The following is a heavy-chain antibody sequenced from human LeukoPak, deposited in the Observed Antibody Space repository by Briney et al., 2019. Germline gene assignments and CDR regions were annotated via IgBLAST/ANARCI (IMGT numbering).Heavy chain of an antibody. D-gene: IGHD4-17*01. V-gene: IGHV3-23*01. Sequence: PGXSLRLSCAASGFTFSSYAMSWVRQAPGKGREWVSAISGSGGSTYYADSVKGRFTISRDNSKNTLYLQMNSLRAEDTAVYYCAKRLTPVFDRSPTVTNLYFDYWGQGTLVTVSS. CDR3: AKRLTPVFDRSPTVTNLYFDY. CDR2: ISGSGGST. J-gene: IGHJ4*02. CDR1: GFTFSSYA.